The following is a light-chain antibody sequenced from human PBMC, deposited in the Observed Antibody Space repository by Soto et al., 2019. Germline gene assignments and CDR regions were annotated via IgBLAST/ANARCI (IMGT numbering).Light chain of an antibody. J-gene: IGKJ1*01. CDR2: GAS. Sequence: IVLTQSPGTLSLSPGERATLSCMASQSVSNNYLAWYQQKPGQAPRLLIYGASNRATGIPDWFSGSGSGTDFTITISRLEHEDVAVYYCQQYGSSGTFGQGTKVDIK. V-gene: IGKV3-20*01. CDR1: QSVSNNY. CDR3: QQYGSSGT.